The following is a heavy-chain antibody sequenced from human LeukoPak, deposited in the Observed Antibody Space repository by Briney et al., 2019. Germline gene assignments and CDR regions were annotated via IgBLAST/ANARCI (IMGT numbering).Heavy chain of an antibody. CDR2: VKQDGSEK. CDR3: ARDSVHGYYDSSGYSTLFDY. CDR1: GFTFSSCW. J-gene: IGHJ4*02. D-gene: IGHD3-22*01. Sequence: GGSLRLSCAASGFTFSSCWMSWVRQAPGKGLEWVANVKQDGSEKYYVDSVKGRFTISRGNAKNSLYLQMNSLRAEDTAVYYCARDSVHGYYDSSGYSTLFDYWGQGTLVTVSS. V-gene: IGHV3-7*01.